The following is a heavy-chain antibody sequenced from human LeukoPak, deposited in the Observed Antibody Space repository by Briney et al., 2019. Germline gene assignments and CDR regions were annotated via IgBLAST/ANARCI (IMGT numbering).Heavy chain of an antibody. CDR2: ISFSGSDT. J-gene: IGHJ4*02. CDR3: AKGGSIGSYSVAFDY. V-gene: IGHV3-23*01. Sequence: GGSLRLSCAASGFTFRNYAMSWVRQAPGKGLEWVSAISFSGSDTYYADSVKGRFTISRDNSKNTLYLQMNSLRADDTAVYYCAKGGSIGSYSVAFDYWGQGTLVTVSS. CDR1: GFTFRNYA. D-gene: IGHD1-26*01.